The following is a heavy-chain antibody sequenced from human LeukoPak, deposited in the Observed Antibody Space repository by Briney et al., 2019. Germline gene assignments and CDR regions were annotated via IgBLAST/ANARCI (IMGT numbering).Heavy chain of an antibody. Sequence: QPGRSLRLSCAASGFTFSSYAMHWVRQAPGKGLEWVAVISYDGSNKYYADSVKGRFTISRDNSKNTLYLQMNSLRAEDTAVYYCAKDRAYGDYPSSFDLWGRGTLVTVSS. CDR3: AKDRAYGDYPSSFDL. J-gene: IGHJ2*01. D-gene: IGHD4-17*01. CDR2: ISYDGSNK. CDR1: GFTFSSYA. V-gene: IGHV3-30*04.